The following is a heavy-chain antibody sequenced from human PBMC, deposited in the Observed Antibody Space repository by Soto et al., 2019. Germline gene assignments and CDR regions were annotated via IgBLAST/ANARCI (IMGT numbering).Heavy chain of an antibody. J-gene: IGHJ6*02. V-gene: IGHV3-30*18. CDR3: VKERADFVTVPHATSGMDV. CDR1: GFSFNKFG. CDR2: LSYDGNHD. Sequence: QIQLVQSGGGVVQPGGSLRLSCTASGFSFNKFGMHWVRQTPGKGLEWVASLSYDGNHDFYADSVTGRLIISRDNSKNPLYLQVNTLTVNDTAVYYCVKERADFVTVPHATSGMDVWGPGTTVTVS. D-gene: IGHD2-15*01.